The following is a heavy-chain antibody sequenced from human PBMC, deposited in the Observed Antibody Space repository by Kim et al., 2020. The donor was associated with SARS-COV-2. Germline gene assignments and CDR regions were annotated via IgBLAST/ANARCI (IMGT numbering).Heavy chain of an antibody. CDR3: ARVGSLAGAGTGDQ. Sequence: GGSLRLSCAASGFTFSDYYMTWIRQAPVKGLEWVSNINTIGTTTQYADSVKGRFTLSRDNAKNSLFLQMNSLRGEDTAVYYCARVGSLAGAGTGDQWGQGTLVIVSS. J-gene: IGHJ5*02. V-gene: IGHV3-11*01. CDR2: INTIGTTT. D-gene: IGHD6-13*01. CDR1: GFTFSDYY.